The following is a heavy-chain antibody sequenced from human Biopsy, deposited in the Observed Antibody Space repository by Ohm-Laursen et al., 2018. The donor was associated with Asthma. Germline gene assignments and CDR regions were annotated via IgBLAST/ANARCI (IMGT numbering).Heavy chain of an antibody. V-gene: IGHV2-5*02. CDR1: GFSLTTGGVG. D-gene: IGHD1-14*01. J-gene: IGHJ2*01. Sequence: PTQTLTLTSTFSGFSLTTGGVGLGWIRQPPGKALEWLALVYWDDSKRYSPSLKSRLAITKDTSKNQVVLRMTNMDPADTATYYCARVIRNQQVWSLSLDLWGRGTLVTVSS. CDR3: ARVIRNQQVWSLSLDL. CDR2: VYWDDSK.